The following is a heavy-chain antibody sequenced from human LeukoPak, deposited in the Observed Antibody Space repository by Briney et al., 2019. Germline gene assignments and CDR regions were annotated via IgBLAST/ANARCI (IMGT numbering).Heavy chain of an antibody. CDR3: AKAMSTVMGGTDY. CDR1: GFTFSSHW. V-gene: IGHV3-23*01. CDR2: VTGSGSAT. Sequence: GGSLRLSCAASGFTFSSHWMTWVRQAPGKGLEWVSTVTGSGSATYYADSVKGRFIISRDNSKNTLYLQMNSLRADDTALYYCAKAMSTVMGGTDYWGQGTLVTVSS. J-gene: IGHJ4*02. D-gene: IGHD4-17*01.